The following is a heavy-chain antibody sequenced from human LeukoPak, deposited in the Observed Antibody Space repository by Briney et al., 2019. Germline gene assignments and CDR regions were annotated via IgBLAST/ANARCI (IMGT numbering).Heavy chain of an antibody. D-gene: IGHD1-20*01. CDR3: ARDSPITGSFYYYMDV. CDR1: GFTFSSYE. J-gene: IGHJ6*03. CDR2: ISTSGTTI. V-gene: IGHV3-48*03. Sequence: PGGSLRLSCAASGFTFSSYEMNWVRQAPRKGLEWVSYISTSGTTIYYADSVKGRFTISRDNAKNSLYLQMNSLRAEDTAVYYCARDSPITGSFYYYMDVWGKGTTVTVSS.